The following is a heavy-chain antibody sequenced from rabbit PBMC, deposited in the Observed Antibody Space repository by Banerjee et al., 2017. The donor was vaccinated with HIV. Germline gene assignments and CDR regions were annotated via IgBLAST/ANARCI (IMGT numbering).Heavy chain of an antibody. J-gene: IGHJ4*01. D-gene: IGHD1-1*01. Sequence: QEQLEESGGGLVQPEGSLTLTCTASGFSFSNKYVMCWVRQAPGKGLEWIACINTSSGNTVYATWAKGRFTISKASWTTVTLQMTSLTAADTASYFCARGYWTDGLHLWGPGTLVTVS. CDR3: ARGYWTDGLHL. CDR1: GFSFSNKYV. V-gene: IGHV1S45*01. CDR2: INTSSGNT.